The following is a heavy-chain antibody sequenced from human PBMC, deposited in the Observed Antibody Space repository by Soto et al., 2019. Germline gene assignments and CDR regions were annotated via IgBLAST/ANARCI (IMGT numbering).Heavy chain of an antibody. CDR1: GYTFTSYG. V-gene: IGHV1-18*01. CDR3: ARDICASRPVDY. D-gene: IGHD6-13*01. J-gene: IGHJ4*02. Sequence: QVQLVQSGAEVKKPGASVKVSCKASGYTFTSYGISWVRQAPGQGLEWMGWISAYNGNSNYGQELQGRATKDTDKPTSTAYLELRNLRFDGTPVYYCARDICASRPVDYWGQGTLVPVPS. CDR2: ISAYNGNS.